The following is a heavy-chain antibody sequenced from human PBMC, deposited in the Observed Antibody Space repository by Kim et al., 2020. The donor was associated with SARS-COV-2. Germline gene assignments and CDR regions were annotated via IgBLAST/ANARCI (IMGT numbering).Heavy chain of an antibody. CDR2: VFYSGST. J-gene: IGHJ4*02. Sequence: SETLSLTCTVSGGSISSYYWTWIRQPPGKGLEWIGYVFYSGSTNYNPSLKSRVTISVDTSKNQFSLKLSSVTAADMAVYYCARLPVAARLFFDYWGQGTL. V-gene: IGHV4-59*13. D-gene: IGHD6-6*01. CDR3: ARLPVAARLFFDY. CDR1: GGSISSYY.